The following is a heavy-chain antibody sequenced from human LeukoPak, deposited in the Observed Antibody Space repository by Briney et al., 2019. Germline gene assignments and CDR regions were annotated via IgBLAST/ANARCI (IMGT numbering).Heavy chain of an antibody. CDR1: GGSISSYY. D-gene: IGHD6-19*01. CDR2: IYYSGST. CDR3: ARDNFGVSSSYHNWFDP. V-gene: IGHV4-59*01. J-gene: IGHJ5*02. Sequence: SETLSLTCTVSGGSISSYYWSWIRQPPGKGLEWIGYIYYSGSTNYNPSLKSRVTISVDTSKNQFSLKLSSVTAADTAVYYCARDNFGVSSSYHNWFDPWGQGTLVTVSS.